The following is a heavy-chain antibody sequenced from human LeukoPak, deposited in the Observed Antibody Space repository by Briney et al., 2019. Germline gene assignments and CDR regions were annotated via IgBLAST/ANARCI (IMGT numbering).Heavy chain of an antibody. V-gene: IGHV1-69*01. CDR3: ARDGAEYIEMATLKFDY. D-gene: IGHD5-24*01. CDR1: GDTFSSYA. J-gene: IGHJ4*02. Sequence: SVKVSCKASGDTFSSYAISWVRQAPGQGLEWMGGIIPIFGTANYAQKFQGRVTITADESTSTAYMELSSLRSEDTAVYYCARDGAEYIEMATLKFDYWGQGTLVTVSS. CDR2: IIPIFGTA.